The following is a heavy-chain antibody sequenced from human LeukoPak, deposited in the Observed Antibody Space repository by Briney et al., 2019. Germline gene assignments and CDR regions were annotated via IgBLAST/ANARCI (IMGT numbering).Heavy chain of an antibody. Sequence: SVEVSCKASGFTFTSSAMQWVRHARGQRLEWIGWIVVGSGNTNYAQKFQERVTITRDMSTSTAYMELSSLRSEDTAVYYCAADPIAYYYYYGMDVWGQGTTVTVSS. CDR1: GFTFTSSA. CDR3: AADPIAYYYYYGMDV. V-gene: IGHV1-58*02. CDR2: IVVGSGNT. D-gene: IGHD2-21*01. J-gene: IGHJ6*02.